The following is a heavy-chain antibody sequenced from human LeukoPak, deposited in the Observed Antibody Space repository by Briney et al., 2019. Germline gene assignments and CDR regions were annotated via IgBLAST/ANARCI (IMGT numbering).Heavy chain of an antibody. Sequence: GGTLRLSCAASGFTFSSYGMSWVRQAPGKGLEWVSAISGSGGSIYYADSVKGRFTISRDNSKNTLYLQMNSLRAEDTAVYYCAKDHVGLLWFGEFSIFDYWGQGTLVTVSS. CDR1: GFTFSSYG. CDR3: AKDHVGLLWFGEFSIFDY. V-gene: IGHV3-23*01. J-gene: IGHJ4*02. D-gene: IGHD3-10*01. CDR2: ISGSGGSI.